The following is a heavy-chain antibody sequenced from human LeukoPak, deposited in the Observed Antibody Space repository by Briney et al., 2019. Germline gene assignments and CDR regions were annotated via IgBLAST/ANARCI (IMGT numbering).Heavy chain of an antibody. D-gene: IGHD6-19*01. V-gene: IGHV4-34*01. CDR1: GGSFSGYY. Sequence: SETLSLTCAVYGGSFSGYYWSCIRQPPGKGLEWIGEINHSGGTNYHPSLKSRVTILVDTSKNQFSLILSSVTAVDTAVYYCARDPYSIAVAGTDRWSQGTLVTVSS. CDR2: INHSGGT. CDR3: ARDPYSIAVAGTDR. J-gene: IGHJ5*02.